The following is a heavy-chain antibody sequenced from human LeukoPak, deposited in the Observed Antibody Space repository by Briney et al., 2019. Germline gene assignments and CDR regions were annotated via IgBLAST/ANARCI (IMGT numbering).Heavy chain of an antibody. D-gene: IGHD6-6*01. J-gene: IGHJ4*02. V-gene: IGHV4-59*01. CDR2: IYNSGIN. CDR1: GGSMSSYY. Sequence: TPSETMSLTCTVSGGSMSSYYWNWIRQAPGKGLEWIGCIYNSGINKYNPSLKSRVTISVDTSKNQLSLKLNSVTAADTAVYYCARESKVDRYFDYWGQGTLVTVSS. CDR3: ARESKVDRYFDY.